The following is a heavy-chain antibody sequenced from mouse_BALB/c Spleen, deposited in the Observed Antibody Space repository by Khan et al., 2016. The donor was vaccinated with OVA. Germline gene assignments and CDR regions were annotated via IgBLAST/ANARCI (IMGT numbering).Heavy chain of an antibody. J-gene: IGHJ1*01. Sequence: QVQLQQAGAELMKPGASVKISCKATGYTFSSYWIEWVKQRPGHGLEWIGEILPGSGSTKYNEKFKGKATFTADTSSNTAYMQLSSLTSEDSAVFYCARSLHWYFYVWGAGTTVPVSS. CDR1: GYTFSSYW. CDR3: ARSLHWYFYV. V-gene: IGHV1-9*01. CDR2: ILPGSGST.